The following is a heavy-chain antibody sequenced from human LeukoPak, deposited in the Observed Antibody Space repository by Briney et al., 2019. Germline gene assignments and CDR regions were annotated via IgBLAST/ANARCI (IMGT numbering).Heavy chain of an antibody. CDR3: ARGYGLLWFGELDAFDI. J-gene: IGHJ3*02. D-gene: IGHD3-10*01. CDR1: GFTFSSYA. V-gene: IGHV3-23*01. Sequence: GGSLRLSCAASGFTFSSYAMSWVRQAPGKGLERVSAISGSGGSTYYADSVKGRFTISRDNSKNTLYLQMNSLRAEDTAVYYCARGYGLLWFGELDAFDIWGQGTMVTVSS. CDR2: ISGSGGST.